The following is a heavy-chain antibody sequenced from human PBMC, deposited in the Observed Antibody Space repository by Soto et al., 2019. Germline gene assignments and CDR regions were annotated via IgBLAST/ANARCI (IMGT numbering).Heavy chain of an antibody. V-gene: IGHV1-2*04. J-gene: IGHJ6*03. Sequence: ASVKVSCKASEYTFTGYYMHWVRQAPGQGLEWMGWINPNSGGTNYAQKFQGWVTMTRDTSISTAYMELSRLRSDDTAVYYCARAHIGYCTNGVCSPNYYMDVWGKGTTVTVSS. CDR3: ARAHIGYCTNGVCSPNYYMDV. D-gene: IGHD2-8*01. CDR1: EYTFTGYY. CDR2: INPNSGGT.